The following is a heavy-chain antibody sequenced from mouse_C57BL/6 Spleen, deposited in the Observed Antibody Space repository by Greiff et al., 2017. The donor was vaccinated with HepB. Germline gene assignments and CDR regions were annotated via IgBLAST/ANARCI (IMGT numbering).Heavy chain of an antibody. CDR3: AKGAYYSYAMDY. Sequence: QVQLQQPGAELVRPGSSVKLSCKASGYTFTSYWMHWVKQRPIQGLEWIGNIDPSDSETHYNQKFKDKATLTVDKSSSTAYMQLSSLTSEDSAVYYCAKGAYYSYAMDYWGQGTSVTVSS. CDR2: IDPSDSET. D-gene: IGHD2-10*01. V-gene: IGHV1-52*01. CDR1: GYTFTSYW. J-gene: IGHJ4*01.